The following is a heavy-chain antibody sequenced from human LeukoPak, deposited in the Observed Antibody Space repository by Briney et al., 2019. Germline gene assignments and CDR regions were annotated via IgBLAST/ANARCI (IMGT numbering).Heavy chain of an antibody. CDR2: IIPIFGTA. Sequence: ASVKVSCKASGYTFTSYGISWVRQAPGQGLEWMGGIIPIFGTANYAQKFQGRVTITADESTSTAYMELSSLRSEDTAVYYCARLSGEYQLHSRGYSSGWYSRYYFDYWGQGTLVTVSS. D-gene: IGHD6-19*01. CDR1: GYTFTSYG. J-gene: IGHJ4*02. V-gene: IGHV1-69*13. CDR3: ARLSGEYQLHSRGYSSGWYSRYYFDY.